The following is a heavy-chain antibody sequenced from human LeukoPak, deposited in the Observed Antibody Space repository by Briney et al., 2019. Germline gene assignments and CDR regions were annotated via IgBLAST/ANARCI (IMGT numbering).Heavy chain of an antibody. J-gene: IGHJ2*01. D-gene: IGHD4-17*01. CDR3: ARDGDYGDYYFDL. CDR1: GGSISSSNW. Sequence: SGTLSLTCAVSGGSISSSNWWSWVRQPPGKGLEWIGEIYHSGSTNYNPSLKSRVTISVDTSKNQFSLKLSSVTAADTAVYYCARDGDYGDYYFDLWGRGTLVTVSS. CDR2: IYHSGST. V-gene: IGHV4-4*02.